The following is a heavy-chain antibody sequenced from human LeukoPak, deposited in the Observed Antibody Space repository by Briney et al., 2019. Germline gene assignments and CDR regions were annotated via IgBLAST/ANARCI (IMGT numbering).Heavy chain of an antibody. D-gene: IGHD2-2*02. V-gene: IGHV3-33*06. CDR2: IWYDGSNK. Sequence: PAGSLRLSCAASGFTFSSYGVHWVRQAPGKGLEWVAVIWYDGSNKYYADSVKGRFTISRDNSKNTLYLQMNSLRAEDTAVYYCAKDPLGYCSSTSCYSYFDYWGQGTLVTVSS. CDR1: GFTFSSYG. J-gene: IGHJ4*02. CDR3: AKDPLGYCSSTSCYSYFDY.